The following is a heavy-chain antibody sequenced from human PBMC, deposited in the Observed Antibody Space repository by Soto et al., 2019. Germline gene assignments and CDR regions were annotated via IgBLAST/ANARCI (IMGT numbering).Heavy chain of an antibody. V-gene: IGHV3-15*07. CDR3: TTAKSSAYDH. J-gene: IGHJ4*02. CDR1: GFTVSNAW. D-gene: IGHD6-19*01. CDR2: IKSKADGGTT. Sequence: EVQLVESGGGLVKPGGSLRLSCAASGFTVSNAWMNWLRQAPGKGLEWVGRIKSKADGGTTDYAAPVRGRFTISRDDSKNTLYLQMDNLKTEDTALYYSTTAKSSAYDHWGQGTLVTVSS.